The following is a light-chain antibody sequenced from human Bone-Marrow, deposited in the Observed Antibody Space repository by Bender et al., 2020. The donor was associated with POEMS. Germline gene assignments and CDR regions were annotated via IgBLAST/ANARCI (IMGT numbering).Light chain of an antibody. V-gene: IGLV6-57*03. Sequence: NFMLTQPHSVSESPGKPVIISCTRSSGNIATNYVQWYQQRPGSAPTIVIFEDDQRPSGVPDRFSGSIDSSSKSAFLTVSGLKTDDEADYYCQSYDSSTWVFGGGTKLTVL. CDR1: SGNIATNY. CDR2: EDD. J-gene: IGLJ3*02. CDR3: QSYDSSTWV.